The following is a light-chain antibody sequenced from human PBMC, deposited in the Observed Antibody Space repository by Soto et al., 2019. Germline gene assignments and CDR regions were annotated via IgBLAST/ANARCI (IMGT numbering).Light chain of an antibody. J-gene: IGKJ3*01. Sequence: IQLTQSPSSLSASVGDRVTITCRASQSISSFLAWYQQKPGKAPKLLIYGASTLQSGVPSRISGSGSGTDFTLTIGSLQPVDFATYYCQQLNSFPIPFGPGTKVDIK. CDR1: QSISSF. CDR3: QQLNSFPIP. V-gene: IGKV1-9*01. CDR2: GAS.